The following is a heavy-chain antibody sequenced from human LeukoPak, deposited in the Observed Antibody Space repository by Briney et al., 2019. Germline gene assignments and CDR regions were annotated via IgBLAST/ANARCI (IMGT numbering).Heavy chain of an antibody. CDR2: INSDGSST. D-gene: IGHD3-22*01. Sequence: PAGSLRLSCAASGFTFSDYWMHWVRQAPGKGLVWVSRINSDGSSTTYADSVKGRFTISRDNAKNTLYLQMNSLRPEDTAVYYCASRMYYYDIHWFDPCGQGTLGTVSS. CDR3: ASRMYYYDIHWFDP. CDR1: GFTFSDYW. V-gene: IGHV3-74*01. J-gene: IGHJ5*02.